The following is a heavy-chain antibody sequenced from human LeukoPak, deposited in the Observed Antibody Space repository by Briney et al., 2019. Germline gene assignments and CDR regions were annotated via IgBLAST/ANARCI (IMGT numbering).Heavy chain of an antibody. CDR1: GFTFSSYS. CDR2: ISSSSSTI. Sequence: GGSLRLSCAASGFTFSSYSMNWVRQAPGKGLEWVSYISSSSSTIYYADSVKGRFTISRDNAKNSLYLQMNSLRAEDTAVYYCAKGDWDYYDSSGYSYYYYYGMDVWGQGTTVTVSS. CDR3: AKGDWDYYDSSGYSYYYYYGMDV. D-gene: IGHD3-22*01. J-gene: IGHJ6*02. V-gene: IGHV3-48*04.